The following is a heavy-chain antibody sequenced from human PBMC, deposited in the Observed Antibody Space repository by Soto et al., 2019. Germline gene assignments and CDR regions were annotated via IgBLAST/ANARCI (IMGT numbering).Heavy chain of an antibody. CDR1: GDSISRRNW. J-gene: IGHJ6*02. Sequence: QVQLQESGPGLVKPSGTLSLSCAVSGDSISRRNWWSWVRQSPGQGLEWIGEIHHSGSTNYNLSLKSRVTISIDKSKTHCSLSLTSVTAADTAGYYCARATAVADAIVSGLDVWGQGTAVTVSS. CDR2: IHHSGST. V-gene: IGHV4-4*02. D-gene: IGHD2-21*02. CDR3: ARATAVADAIVSGLDV.